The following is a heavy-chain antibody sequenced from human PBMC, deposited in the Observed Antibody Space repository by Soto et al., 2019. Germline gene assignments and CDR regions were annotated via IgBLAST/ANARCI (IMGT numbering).Heavy chain of an antibody. J-gene: IGHJ4*02. Sequence: PGGSLRLSCAGSGFTLSSYWMHWVRQAPGKGLEWVSRINRDGSSTSYADSVKGRFTISRDSAKNTLYLQMNSLRAEDTAVYYCARDPAPIGWYDYWGQGTLVTVSS. CDR3: ARDPAPIGWYDY. CDR2: INRDGSST. D-gene: IGHD6-19*01. CDR1: GFTLSSYW. V-gene: IGHV3-74*01.